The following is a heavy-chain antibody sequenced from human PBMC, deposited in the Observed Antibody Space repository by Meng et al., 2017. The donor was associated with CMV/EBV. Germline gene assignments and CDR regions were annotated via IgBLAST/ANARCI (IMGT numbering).Heavy chain of an antibody. V-gene: IGHV3-30*04. CDR3: ARTWSYWLVWNYFDY. D-gene: IGHD1-26*01. J-gene: IGHJ4*02. Sequence: GESLKISCAASGFTFSSYAMHWVRQAPGKGLEWVAVISYDRSNKYYADSVKGRFTISRDNSKNTLYLQMNSLRAEDTAVYYCARTWSYWLVWNYFDYWGQGTLVTVSS. CDR1: GFTFSSYA. CDR2: ISYDRSNK.